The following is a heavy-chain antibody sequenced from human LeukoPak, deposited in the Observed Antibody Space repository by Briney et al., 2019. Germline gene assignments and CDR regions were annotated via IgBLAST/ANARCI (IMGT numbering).Heavy chain of an antibody. CDR2: IRDDGNNI. V-gene: IGHV3-30*02. CDR3: AKEGAPLGGRPDY. D-gene: IGHD3-16*01. Sequence: GGSLRLSCAASGFTFSSHAMSWVRQAPGKGLEWVAFIRDDGNNIHYADSVKDRFTISRDNSKNTLYLQMNSLRVEDTAVYYCAKEGAPLGGRPDYWGQGTLVTVSS. CDR1: GFTFSSHA. J-gene: IGHJ4*02.